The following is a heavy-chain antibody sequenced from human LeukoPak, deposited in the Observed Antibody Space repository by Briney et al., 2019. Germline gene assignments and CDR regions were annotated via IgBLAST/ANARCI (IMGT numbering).Heavy chain of an antibody. V-gene: IGHV4-34*01. CDR1: GGSFSGYY. CDR2: INHSGST. Sequence: ETLSLTCAVYGGSFSGYYWSWIRQPPGKGLEWIGEINHSGSTNYNPSLKSRVTISVDTSKNQFSLKLSSVTAADTAVYYCARHVFWVGAMRLYYFDYWGQGTLVTVSS. D-gene: IGHD1-26*01. CDR3: ARHVFWVGAMRLYYFDY. J-gene: IGHJ4*02.